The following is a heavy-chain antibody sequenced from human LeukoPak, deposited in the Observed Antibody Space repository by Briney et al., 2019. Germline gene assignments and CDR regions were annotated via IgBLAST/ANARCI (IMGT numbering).Heavy chain of an antibody. CDR2: IKQDGSEK. CDR1: GFTFSSYW. Sequence: GGSLRLSCAASGFTFSSYWMSWVRQAPGKGLEWVANIKQDGSEKYYVDSVKGRFTISRDNAKNSLYLQMNSLRAEDTAVYYCASQVVAGYFDYWGQGTLVTVSS. CDR3: ASQVVAGYFDY. D-gene: IGHD2-15*01. V-gene: IGHV3-7*01. J-gene: IGHJ4*02.